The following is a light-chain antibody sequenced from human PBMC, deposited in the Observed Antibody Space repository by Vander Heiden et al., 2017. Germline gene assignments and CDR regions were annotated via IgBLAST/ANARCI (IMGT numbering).Light chain of an antibody. CDR1: ALPKQY. CDR3: QSADSSGTYPYV. V-gene: IGLV3-25*03. J-gene: IGLJ1*01. CDR2: KDS. Sequence: SYELTQPPLVSVSPGQTARITCSGDALPKQYAYWYQQKPGQAPVLVIYKDSERPSGIPERFSGSSSGTTVTLTISGVQAEDEADYYCQSADSSGTYPYVFGTGTKVTVL.